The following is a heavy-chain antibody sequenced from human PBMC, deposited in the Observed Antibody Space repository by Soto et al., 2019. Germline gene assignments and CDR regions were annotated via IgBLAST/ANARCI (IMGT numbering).Heavy chain of an antibody. D-gene: IGHD3-22*01. J-gene: IGHJ4*02. Sequence: GESLKISCAASGFTFSSYAMSWVRQAPGKGLEWVSAISGSGGRTYYADSVKGRFTISRDNSKNTLYLQMNSLRAEDTAVYYCAKEGDNYDSSGYYPTFDYWGQGTLVTVSS. V-gene: IGHV3-23*01. CDR1: GFTFSSYA. CDR2: ISGSGGRT. CDR3: AKEGDNYDSSGYYPTFDY.